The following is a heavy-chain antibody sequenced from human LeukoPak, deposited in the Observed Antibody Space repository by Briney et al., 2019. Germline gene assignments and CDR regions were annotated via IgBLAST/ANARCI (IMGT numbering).Heavy chain of an antibody. J-gene: IGHJ4*02. Sequence: PGGSLRLSCAASGFTVSSNYISWVRQAPGKGLEWVSVIYSGGSTYYADSVKGRFTISRDNSKNTLYLQMNSLRAEDTAVYYCYYSSRGGHFDYWGQGTLVTVSS. V-gene: IGHV3-66*01. CDR1: GFTVSSNY. CDR2: IYSGGST. CDR3: YYSSRGGHFDY. D-gene: IGHD6-13*01.